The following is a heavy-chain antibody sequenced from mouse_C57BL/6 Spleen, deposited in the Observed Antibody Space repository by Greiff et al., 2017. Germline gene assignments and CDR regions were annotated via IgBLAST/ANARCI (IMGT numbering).Heavy chain of an antibody. Sequence: QVQLQQSGAELARPGASVKMSCKASGYTFTSYTMHWVKQRPGQGLEWIGYINPSSGYTKYNQKFKDKATLTADKSSSTAYMQLSRLTSEDSAVYYCARSNYDGYYYWGQGTTLTVSS. J-gene: IGHJ2*01. V-gene: IGHV1-4*01. CDR1: GYTFTSYT. CDR2: INPSSGYT. CDR3: ARSNYDGYYY. D-gene: IGHD2-3*01.